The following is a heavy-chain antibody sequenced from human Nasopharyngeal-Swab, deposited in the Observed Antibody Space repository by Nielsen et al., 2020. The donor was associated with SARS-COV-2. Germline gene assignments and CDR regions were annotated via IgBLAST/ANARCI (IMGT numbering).Heavy chain of an antibody. J-gene: IGHJ6*03. CDR2: INHSGST. CDR1: GGSFSGYY. Sequence: LRLSCAVYGGSFSGYYWSWNRQLPGKGLEWIGEINHSGSTNYNPSLKSRVTISVDTSKNQFSLKLSSVTAADTAVYYCASGAERDYYYYYYMDVWGKGTTVTVSS. D-gene: IGHD1-1*01. V-gene: IGHV4-34*01. CDR3: ASGAERDYYYYYYMDV.